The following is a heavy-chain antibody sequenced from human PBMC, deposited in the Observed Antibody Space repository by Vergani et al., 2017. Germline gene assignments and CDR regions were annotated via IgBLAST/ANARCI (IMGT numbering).Heavy chain of an antibody. J-gene: IGHJ4*02. Sequence: QVQLVESGGGVVQPGRSLRLSCAASGFTFSSYAMHWVRQAPGKGLEWVAVISYDGSNKYYADSVKGRFTISRDNSKNTLYLQMNSLRAEDTAVYYCARDGRYIGSSWDYWGQGTLVTVSS. V-gene: IGHV3-30-3*01. CDR2: ISYDGSNK. D-gene: IGHD1-26*01. CDR1: GFTFSSYA. CDR3: ARDGRYIGSSWDY.